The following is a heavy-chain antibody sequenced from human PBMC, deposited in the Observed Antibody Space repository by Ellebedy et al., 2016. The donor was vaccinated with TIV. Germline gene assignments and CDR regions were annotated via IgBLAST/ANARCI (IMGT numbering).Heavy chain of an antibody. CDR1: GGSISSYY. Sequence: SETLSLTXTVSGGSISSYYWSWIRQPPGKGLEWIGYIYYSGSTNYNPSLKSRVTISVDTSKNQFSLKLSSVTAADTAVYYCARESVVDYAFDIWGQGTMVTVSS. CDR2: IYYSGST. J-gene: IGHJ3*02. CDR3: ARESVVDYAFDI. D-gene: IGHD2-15*01. V-gene: IGHV4-59*01.